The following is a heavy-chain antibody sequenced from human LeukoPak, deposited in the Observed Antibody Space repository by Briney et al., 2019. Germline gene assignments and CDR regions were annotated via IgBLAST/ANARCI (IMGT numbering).Heavy chain of an antibody. CDR3: ARVEDGYNYEVYFDL. D-gene: IGHD5-24*01. Sequence: GGSLRLSCAASGFTFSSYWMHWVRQAPGKGLVWVSRINTDGSSTDYADSVKGRFTIPRDNAKNTLYLQMSGLRPEDTAVYYCARVEDGYNYEVYFDLWGQVTLVTVSS. CDR2: INTDGSST. J-gene: IGHJ4*02. CDR1: GFTFSSYW. V-gene: IGHV3-74*01.